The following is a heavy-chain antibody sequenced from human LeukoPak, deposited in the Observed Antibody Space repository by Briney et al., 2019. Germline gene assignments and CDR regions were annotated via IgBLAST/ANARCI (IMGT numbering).Heavy chain of an antibody. CDR3: ARDEDTDILTGYERFDY. V-gene: IGHV1-18*01. D-gene: IGHD3-9*01. CDR2: ISANNGNT. CDR1: GYTFTSYG. J-gene: IGHJ4*02. Sequence: ASVKASCKASGYTFTSYGITWVRQAPGQGLEWMGWISANNGNTNYAQNLQGRVTMTTDTSTSTAYMELRSLRSDDTAVYYCARDEDTDILTGYERFDYWGQGTLVTVSS.